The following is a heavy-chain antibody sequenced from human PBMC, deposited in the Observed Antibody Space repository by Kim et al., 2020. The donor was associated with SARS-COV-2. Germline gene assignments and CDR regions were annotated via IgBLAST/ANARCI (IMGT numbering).Heavy chain of an antibody. V-gene: IGHV7-4-1*02. CDR1: GYSLSKYA. CDR2: IDTNIGTP. D-gene: IGHD2-8*02. CDR3: ARPYDGYWFFDS. J-gene: IGHJ4*02. Sequence: ASVKVSCKASGYSLSKYAMHWVRQAPGQGLEWMGWIDTNIGTPTYAQGFTGRFVFSFDTSVNTAYLQINTLKAEDTAVYYCARPYDGYWFFDSWGQGTLVTVSS.